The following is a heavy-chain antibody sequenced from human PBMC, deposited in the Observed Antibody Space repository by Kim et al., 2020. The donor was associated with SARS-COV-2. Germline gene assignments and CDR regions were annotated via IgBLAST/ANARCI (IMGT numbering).Heavy chain of an antibody. J-gene: IGHJ4*02. V-gene: IGHV3-30-3*01. D-gene: IGHD3-16*01. CDR2: ISEDGGNK. CDR3: FWGDY. Sequence: ISEDGGNKHYADSLRGRCTISRDNSRNTVSLQMNSLRTEDTAVYYCFWGDYWGQGTLVTVSS.